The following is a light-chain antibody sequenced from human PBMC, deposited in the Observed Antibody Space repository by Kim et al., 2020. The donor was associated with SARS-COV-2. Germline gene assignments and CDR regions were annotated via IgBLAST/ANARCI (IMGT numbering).Light chain of an antibody. Sequence: DIQMTQSPSSLSASVGDRVTITCRASQGISNYLAWYQQKPGKVPKLLIYAASTLQSGVPSRFSGSGSGTDFTLTISSLQPEDVATYYCQKYNSAPRMYTFRQGTKLEI. V-gene: IGKV1-27*01. J-gene: IGKJ2*01. CDR1: QGISNY. CDR2: AAS. CDR3: QKYNSAPRMYT.